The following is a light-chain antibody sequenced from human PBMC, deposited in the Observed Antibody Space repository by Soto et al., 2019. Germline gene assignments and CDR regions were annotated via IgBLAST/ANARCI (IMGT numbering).Light chain of an antibody. Sequence: QSVLTQPPSVSGAPGRRVTISCTGSSSNIGAPYGVHWYQQLPGTAPKLLIYGNNNRPSGVPDRFSGSQSGTSASLAITGLQAEDEADYYCQSYDSSLTALVFGGGTKLNVL. J-gene: IGLJ2*01. CDR3: QSYDSSLTALV. CDR2: GNN. V-gene: IGLV1-40*01. CDR1: SSNIGAPYG.